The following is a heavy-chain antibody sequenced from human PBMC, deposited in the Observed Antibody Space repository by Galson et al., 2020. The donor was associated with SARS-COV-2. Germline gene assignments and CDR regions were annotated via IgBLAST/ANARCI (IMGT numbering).Heavy chain of an antibody. CDR3: ARGPSARPRPAHFDP. Sequence: ETSETLSLTCTVSGGSISAGAYYWTWIRQHPRKGLEWIGYIYYIGYTYYNPSLKSRVIISVDTSKNQFSLKLNSVTAADTAVYYCARGPSARPRPAHFDPWGQGTLVTVSS. CDR1: GGSISAGAYY. CDR2: IYYIGYT. J-gene: IGHJ5*02. V-gene: IGHV4-31*03. D-gene: IGHD2-2*01.